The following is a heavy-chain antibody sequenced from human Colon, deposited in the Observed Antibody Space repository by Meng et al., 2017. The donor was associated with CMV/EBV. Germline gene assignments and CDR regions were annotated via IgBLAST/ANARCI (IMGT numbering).Heavy chain of an antibody. CDR1: GDSITSGNYD. CDR3: ARGGLGEFVVD. Sequence: CTVPGDSITSGNYDWNWIRQPAGKGLEWMGFVYSSGTTTYKPSLRSRVRMSLDTSNNQFSLNLSSVTAADTAVYYCARGGLGEFVVDWGQGTLVTVSS. CDR2: VYSSGTT. V-gene: IGHV4-61*02. J-gene: IGHJ4*02. D-gene: IGHD3-16*01.